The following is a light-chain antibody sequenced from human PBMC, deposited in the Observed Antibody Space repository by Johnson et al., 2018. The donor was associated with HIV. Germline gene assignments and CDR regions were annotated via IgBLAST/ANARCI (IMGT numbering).Light chain of an antibody. CDR3: GTWDSSLSAYV. Sequence: QPVLTQPPSVSAAPGQKVTISCSGSSSNIGNNYVSWYQQLPGTAPKLLIYENNKRPSGIPDRFSGSKSGTSATLAITGLQTGDEADYYCGTWDSSLSAYVLGTGTKFTVL. V-gene: IGLV1-51*02. CDR1: SSNIGNNY. J-gene: IGLJ1*01. CDR2: ENN.